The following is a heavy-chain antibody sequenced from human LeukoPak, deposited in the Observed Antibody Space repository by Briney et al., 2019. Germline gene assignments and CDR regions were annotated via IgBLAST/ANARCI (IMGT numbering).Heavy chain of an antibody. CDR1: GYTFTSYY. D-gene: IGHD2-15*01. V-gene: IGHV1-46*01. Sequence: ASVKVSCKASGYTFTSYYIHWVRQAPGQGLEWMGIINPSGGSTSYAQKFQGRVTMTRDTSTSTVYMELSSLRSEDTAVYYCASPGGYCSGGSCNSFDYWGQGTQVTVSS. J-gene: IGHJ4*02. CDR3: ASPGGYCSGGSCNSFDY. CDR2: INPSGGST.